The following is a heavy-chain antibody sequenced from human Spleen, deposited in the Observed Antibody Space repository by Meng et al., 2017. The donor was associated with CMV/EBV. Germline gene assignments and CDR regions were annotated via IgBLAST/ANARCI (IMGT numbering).Heavy chain of an antibody. CDR1: YA. V-gene: IGHV3-30-3*02. Sequence: YAMSWVRQAPGKGLEWVALISYDGTDQKYADSVRGRFTISRDNSKKTLYLQMNSLRAEDTAVYYCAKDSRTYYYASGSYSKGGFDYWGQGSLVTVSS. D-gene: IGHD3-10*01. J-gene: IGHJ4*02. CDR2: ISYDGTDQ. CDR3: AKDSRTYYYASGSYSKGGFDY.